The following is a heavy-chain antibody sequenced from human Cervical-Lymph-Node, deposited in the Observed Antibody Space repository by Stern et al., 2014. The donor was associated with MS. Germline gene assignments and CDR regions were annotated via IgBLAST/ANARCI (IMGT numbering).Heavy chain of an antibody. CDR2: INRDGSDT. D-gene: IGHD3-16*01. J-gene: IGHJ4*02. V-gene: IGHV3-74*02. Sequence: EVHLVESGGGLVQPGGSLRLSRAASGFNFSSYWMHWVRQFPEKGLFWVSQINRDGSDTSYADSVKGRFSISRDNIRNMLYLRMTSLRAEDTAVYYCARGVGDYWGQGARVTVSS. CDR1: GFNFSSYW. CDR3: ARGVGDY.